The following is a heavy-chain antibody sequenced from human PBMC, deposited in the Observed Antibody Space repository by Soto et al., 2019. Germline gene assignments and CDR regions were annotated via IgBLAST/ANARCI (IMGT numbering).Heavy chain of an antibody. Sequence: PSETLSLTCTVSGGSISSSSYYWGWIRQPPGKGLEWIGIIYYSGSTYYNPSLKSRVTISVDTSKNQFSLKLSSVTAADTAVYYCARRRGYDILTGYSQFHYYYYGMDVWGQGTTVTFSS. D-gene: IGHD3-9*01. CDR1: GGSISSSSYY. J-gene: IGHJ6*02. V-gene: IGHV4-39*01. CDR3: ARRRGYDILTGYSQFHYYYYGMDV. CDR2: IYYSGST.